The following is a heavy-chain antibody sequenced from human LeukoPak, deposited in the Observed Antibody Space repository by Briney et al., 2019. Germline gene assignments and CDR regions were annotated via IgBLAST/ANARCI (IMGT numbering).Heavy chain of an antibody. D-gene: IGHD3-22*01. CDR1: GGSISSSSYY. J-gene: IGHJ4*02. V-gene: IGHV4-39*01. CDR3: ARQRPSYYDSSGYPDYFDY. Sequence: SETLSLTCTVSGGSISSSSYYWGWIRQPPGKGLEWIGSIYYSGNTYYNPSLKSRVTISVDTSKNQFSLKLSSVTAADTAVYYCARQRPSYYDSSGYPDYFDYWGQGTLATVSS. CDR2: IYYSGNT.